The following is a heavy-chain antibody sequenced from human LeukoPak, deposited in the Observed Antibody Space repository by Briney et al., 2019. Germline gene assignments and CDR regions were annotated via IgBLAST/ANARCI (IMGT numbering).Heavy chain of an antibody. Sequence: PGGSLRLSCAASGFTFSSYGMNWVRQAPGKGLMWVSRIASDGSSTTYADSVKGRFSISRDNAKNTLYLQMNSLRVEDTAVYYCARGRPHGNDYWGQGTLVTVSS. CDR3: ARGRPHGNDY. J-gene: IGHJ4*02. CDR2: IASDGSST. CDR1: GFTFSSYG. V-gene: IGHV3-74*01. D-gene: IGHD4-23*01.